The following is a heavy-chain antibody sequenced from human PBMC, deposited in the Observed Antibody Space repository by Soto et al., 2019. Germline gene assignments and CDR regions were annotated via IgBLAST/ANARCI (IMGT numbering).Heavy chain of an antibody. D-gene: IGHD2-2*01. J-gene: IGHJ6*02. V-gene: IGHV1-69*01. CDR2: IIPIFGTA. CDR1: GGTFSSYA. Sequence: QVQLVQSGAEVKKPGSSVKVSCKASGGTFSSYAISWVRQAPGQGLEWMGGIIPIFGTANYAQKFQGRVTITADESTSTAYMELSSLRSEDTAVYYCARDLPELYQPRNWGMDVWGLGTTVTVSS. CDR3: ARDLPELYQPRNWGMDV.